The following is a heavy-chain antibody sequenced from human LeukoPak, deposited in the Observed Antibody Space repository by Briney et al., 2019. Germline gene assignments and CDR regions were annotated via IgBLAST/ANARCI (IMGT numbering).Heavy chain of an antibody. D-gene: IGHD2-21*02. CDR3: VARSYCGGDCYSES. CDR1: GDSISRYY. CDR2: IFYSGIS. Sequence: PSETLSLTCTVSGDSISRYYWSWIRQSPGKGLEWIGYIFYSGISNYNPSLKSRVTVSVDTSKNQFSLKLSSVTAADTAVYYCVARSYCGGDCYSESWGQGTMVTVSS. J-gene: IGHJ3*01. V-gene: IGHV4-59*01.